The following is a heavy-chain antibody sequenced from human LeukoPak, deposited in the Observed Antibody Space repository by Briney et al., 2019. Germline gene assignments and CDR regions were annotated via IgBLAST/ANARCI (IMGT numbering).Heavy chain of an antibody. D-gene: IGHD6-19*01. CDR1: GYTFTSYY. CDR2: INPSGGST. V-gene: IGHV1-46*01. Sequence: AASVTVSCTASGYTFTSYYMHWVRQAPGQGLEWMGIINPSGGSTSYAQKFQGRVTMTRDTSTSTVYMELSSLRSEDTAVYYCARIRYSSGWYLVARYYYYGMDVWGQGTTITVSS. CDR3: ARIRYSSGWYLVARYYYYGMDV. J-gene: IGHJ6*02.